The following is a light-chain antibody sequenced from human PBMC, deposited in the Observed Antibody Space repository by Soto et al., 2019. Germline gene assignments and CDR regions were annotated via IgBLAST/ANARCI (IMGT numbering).Light chain of an antibody. CDR1: QSVSNTY. V-gene: IGKV3-20*01. CDR2: GAS. J-gene: IGKJ4*01. CDR3: QQYGSSPPLT. Sequence: EIVLTQSPGTLSLSPGERATLSCRASQSVSNTYLAWYQQRPGQAPRLLIYGASSRASGIPDRFSGSGSGTDFTLTISSLEPEDFAVYYCQQYGSSPPLTFGGGTKVDIK.